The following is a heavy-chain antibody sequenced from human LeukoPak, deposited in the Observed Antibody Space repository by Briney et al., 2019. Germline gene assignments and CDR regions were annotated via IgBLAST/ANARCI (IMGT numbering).Heavy chain of an antibody. V-gene: IGHV3-53*01. CDR3: ARLTADGRLYFVD. J-gene: IGHJ4*02. Sequence: GGSLRLSCAASGFAVNSNYLSWVRQAPGKGLEWVSTLYNTGNTYYANSVKGRFSISRDNSKNTLFLQMNSLRAEDTAVYYCARLTADGRLYFVDWGPGALVTVSS. CDR1: GFAVNSNY. D-gene: IGHD6-13*01. CDR2: LYNTGNT.